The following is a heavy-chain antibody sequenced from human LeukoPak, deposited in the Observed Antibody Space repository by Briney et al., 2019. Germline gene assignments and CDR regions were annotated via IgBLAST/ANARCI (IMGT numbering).Heavy chain of an antibody. CDR2: IYHSEST. D-gene: IGHD3-3*01. CDR1: VHPINSDHY. J-gene: IGHJ6*02. CDR3: GGGSGWSGYSGV. Sequence: PSETLSHTCCVSVHPINSDHYWAWIRQSPYKGLEWIGSIYHSESTYYNPSLKSRDTILVHPSKNQFSLKLSYGTAADTAVYYWGGGSGWSGYSGVWGQGTTVTVSS. V-gene: IGHV4-38-2*02.